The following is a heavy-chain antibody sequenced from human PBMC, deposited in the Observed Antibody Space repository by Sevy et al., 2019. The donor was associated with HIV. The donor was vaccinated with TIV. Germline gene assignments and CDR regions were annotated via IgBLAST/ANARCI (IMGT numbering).Heavy chain of an antibody. CDR3: ARERAIYDF. J-gene: IGHJ4*02. D-gene: IGHD1-1*01. CDR2: FHPGDSES. V-gene: IGHV5-51*01. CDR1: GYNFTRYW. Sequence: GESLKISCKVSGYNFTRYWIGWVRQMPGKGLEWLGIFHPGDSESRYSPSFQGQVTISADKSITAAYLQWSSLKASDTAMYYSARERAIYDFWGQGTLVTVS.